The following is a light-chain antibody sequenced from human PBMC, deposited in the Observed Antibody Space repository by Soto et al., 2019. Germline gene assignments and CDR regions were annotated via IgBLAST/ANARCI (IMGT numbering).Light chain of an antibody. J-gene: IGKJ2*02. V-gene: IGKV3-11*01. CDR1: HSVSSH. Sequence: EVVLTQSPATLSLSPGERAALSCRASHSVSSHLAWYQQKPGQAPTLLIYDASNRAAGIPARFSGSGSGTDFTLTISSLEPEDFAVYYCQQRDFWPRTFGHGTKLEIK. CDR2: DAS. CDR3: QQRDFWPRT.